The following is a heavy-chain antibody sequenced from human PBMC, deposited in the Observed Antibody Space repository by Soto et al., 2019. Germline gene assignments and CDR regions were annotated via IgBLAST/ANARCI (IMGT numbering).Heavy chain of an antibody. D-gene: IGHD1-20*01. CDR2: MSSEPYYR. V-gene: IGHV3-30*18. CDR1: GFIFGAYD. CDR3: AKAPGETYNWKDQGF. Sequence: QVQLVQSGGDVVQPGGSLRLSCGASGFIFGAYDMHWVRQAPGKGLEWVATMSSEPYYRYYRDSVKGRFIISRDNSMNTMHLQMNSLRAEDTGVYYCAKAPGETYNWKDQGFWGQGTVVTVSS. J-gene: IGHJ4*02.